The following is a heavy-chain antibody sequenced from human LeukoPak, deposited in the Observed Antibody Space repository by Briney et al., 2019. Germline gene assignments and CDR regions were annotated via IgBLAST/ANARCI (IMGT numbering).Heavy chain of an antibody. CDR1: GFTVSSNY. V-gene: IGHV3-53*01. J-gene: IGHJ4*02. CDR2: NSGGST. D-gene: IGHD1-26*01. CDR3: ARVGEGAAKD. Sequence: GGSLRLSCAASGFTVSSNYMTWVRQTPGKGLEWVSVNSGGSTYYADSVKGRFTISRDNSKNTLYLQMNSLRVEDTAVYYCARVGEGAAKDWGQGTLVTVSS.